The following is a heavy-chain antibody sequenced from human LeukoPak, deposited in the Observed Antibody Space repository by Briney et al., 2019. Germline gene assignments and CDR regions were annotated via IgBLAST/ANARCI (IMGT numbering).Heavy chain of an antibody. CDR3: AGYTVVRGLTLSAFDI. D-gene: IGHD3-10*01. V-gene: IGHV1-2*02. J-gene: IGHJ3*02. CDR1: GDTLTGYY. CDR2: FDPNTGAT. Sequence: WASVKVSCKASGDTLTGYYIHWVRQAPRQGLEWMGCFDPNTGATHYAQKFQGRVTMTRDTSIGTDFLELRSLISDDTALYYCAGYTVVRGLTLSAFDIWGQGTMVTVSS.